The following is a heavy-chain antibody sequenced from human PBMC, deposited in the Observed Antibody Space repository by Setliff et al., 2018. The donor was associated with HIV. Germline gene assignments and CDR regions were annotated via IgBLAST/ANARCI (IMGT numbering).Heavy chain of an antibody. Sequence: ASETLSLTCTVSGGSIRSSSYFWGWIRQPPGKGLEWIGSIHYSGSTYYNPSLKSRVTISEDTSKNPFSLKLSSVTAADTAVYYCARERIAVAGPRVAFDIWGQGTMVTVSS. CDR1: GGSIRSSSYF. J-gene: IGHJ3*02. V-gene: IGHV4-39*07. CDR2: IHYSGST. D-gene: IGHD6-19*01. CDR3: ARERIAVAGPRVAFDI.